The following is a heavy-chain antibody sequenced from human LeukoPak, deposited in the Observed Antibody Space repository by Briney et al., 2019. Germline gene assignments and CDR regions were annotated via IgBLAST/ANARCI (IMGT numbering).Heavy chain of an antibody. D-gene: IGHD3-22*01. CDR1: GGTFSSYA. CDR3: ARGPERLYDSRGYNWFDP. Sequence: ASVKVSCKASGGTFSSYAISWVRQAPGQGLEWMGGIIPIFGTANYAQKFQGRVTITADESTSTAYMELSSLRSEDTAVYYCARGPERLYDSRGYNWFDPWGQGTLVTVSS. CDR2: IIPIFGTA. J-gene: IGHJ5*02. V-gene: IGHV1-69*13.